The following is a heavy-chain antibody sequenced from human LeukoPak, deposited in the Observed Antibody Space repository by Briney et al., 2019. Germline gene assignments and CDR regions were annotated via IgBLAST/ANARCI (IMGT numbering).Heavy chain of an antibody. CDR2: ISGSGGST. CDR3: AKRPSIAAPPPTFDY. Sequence: GGSLRLSCAASGFTFSSYSMNWVRQAPGKGLEWVSAISGSGGSTYYADSVKGRFTISRDNSKNTLYLQMNSLRAEDTAVYYCAKRPSIAAPPPTFDYWGQGTLVTVSS. J-gene: IGHJ4*02. V-gene: IGHV3-23*01. D-gene: IGHD6-6*01. CDR1: GFTFSSYS.